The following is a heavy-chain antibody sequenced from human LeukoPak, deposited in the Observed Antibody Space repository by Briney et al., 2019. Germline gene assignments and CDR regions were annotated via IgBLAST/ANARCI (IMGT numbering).Heavy chain of an antibody. CDR3: AKGYYFDILSGYSSLDS. Sequence: PGGSLRLSCAASGFTFSSYGTHWVRQAPGKGLEWVAFIRYDGSNKYYADSVKGRFTISRDNSKNTLYLQMNSLRAEDTATYYCAKGYYFDILSGYSSLDSWGQGTLVTVSS. J-gene: IGHJ4*02. CDR1: GFTFSSYG. V-gene: IGHV3-30*02. CDR2: IRYDGSNK. D-gene: IGHD3-9*01.